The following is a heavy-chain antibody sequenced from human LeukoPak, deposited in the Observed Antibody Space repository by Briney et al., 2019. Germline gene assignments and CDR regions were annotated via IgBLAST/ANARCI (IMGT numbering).Heavy chain of an antibody. CDR1: GGAVSSGSYY. CDR3: ARVSAVFGVVISGYAYYYGMDV. V-gene: IGHV4-61*01. Sequence: SETLSLTCTVSGGAVSSGSYYWSWIRQPPGKGREWIGHIDYSGNTKYNPSLRNRVTRSVDTSKNQFSLKLSSVTAADTAVYYCARVSAVFGVVISGYAYYYGMDVWGQGTTVTVSS. CDR2: IDYSGNT. J-gene: IGHJ6*02. D-gene: IGHD3-3*01.